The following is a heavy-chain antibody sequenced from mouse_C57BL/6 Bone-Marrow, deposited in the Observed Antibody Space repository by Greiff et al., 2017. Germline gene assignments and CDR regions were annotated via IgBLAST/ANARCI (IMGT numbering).Heavy chain of an antibody. J-gene: IGHJ1*03. Sequence: QVQLKESGPELVKPEASVKISCKASGYTFTDYYINWVKQRPGQGLEWIGWIFPGSGSTYYNEKFKGKATLTVDKSSSTAYMLLSSLTSEDSAVYFCARGGGSSYDWYFDVWGTGTTVTVSS. CDR1: GYTFTDYY. V-gene: IGHV1-75*01. D-gene: IGHD1-1*01. CDR2: IFPGSGST. CDR3: ARGGGSSYDWYFDV.